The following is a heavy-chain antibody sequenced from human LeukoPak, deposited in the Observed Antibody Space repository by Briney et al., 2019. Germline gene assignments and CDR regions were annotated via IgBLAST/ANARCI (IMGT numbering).Heavy chain of an antibody. J-gene: IGHJ3*02. V-gene: IGHV3-23*01. Sequence: GGSLRLSCAASGFTFSSYAMSWVRQAPGKGLEWVSVIYSGGTSYYAASVKGRFTISRDNSKNPLYLQMNNLTAEDTAVYYCTRDPTTYGDYVSRIGAFDIWGQGTMNTVSS. D-gene: IGHD4-17*01. CDR2: IYSGGTS. CDR1: GFTFSSYA. CDR3: TRDPTTYGDYVSRIGAFDI.